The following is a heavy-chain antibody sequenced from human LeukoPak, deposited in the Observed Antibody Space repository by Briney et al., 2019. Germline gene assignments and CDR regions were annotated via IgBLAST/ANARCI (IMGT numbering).Heavy chain of an antibody. CDR2: IYPGDSDT. J-gene: IGHJ4*02. CDR1: GYSFTKYW. Sequence: ESPKISCKASGYSFTKYWIGWVRQMPGKGLEWMGIIYPGDSDTIYSPSSQGQVTISADKSISIAYLQWSSLKASDTAMYYCARLFRNWSDGGVDQWGQGTLVTVSS. CDR3: ARLFRNWSDGGVDQ. D-gene: IGHD1-1*01. V-gene: IGHV5-51*01.